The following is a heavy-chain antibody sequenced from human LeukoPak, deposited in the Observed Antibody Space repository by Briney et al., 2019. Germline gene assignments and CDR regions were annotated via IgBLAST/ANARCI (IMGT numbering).Heavy chain of an antibody. CDR1: GYTFTGYY. Sequence: ASVKVSCKASGYTFTGYYMHWVRQAPGQGLEWMGWINPNSGGTNYAQKFQGRVTMTRDTSISTAYMELSRLRSDDTAVYYCARVSRDHSSGWWGDYYYYYYMDVWGKGTTVTVSS. CDR2: INPNSGGT. V-gene: IGHV1-2*02. J-gene: IGHJ6*03. D-gene: IGHD6-19*01. CDR3: ARVSRDHSSGWWGDYYYYYYMDV.